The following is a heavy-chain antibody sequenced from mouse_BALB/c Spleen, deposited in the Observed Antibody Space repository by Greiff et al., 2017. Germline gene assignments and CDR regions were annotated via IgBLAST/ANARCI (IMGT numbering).Heavy chain of an antibody. CDR2: INPSTGYT. J-gene: IGHJ2*01. Sequence: QVQLQQSGAELAKPGASVKMSCKASGYTFTSYWMHWVKQRPGQGLEWIGYINPSTGYTEYNQKFKDKATLTADKSSSTAYMQLSSLTSEDSAVYYCASRGVCDYWGQGTTLTVSS. D-gene: IGHD2-10*02. CDR3: ASRGVCDY. V-gene: IGHV1-7*01. CDR1: GYTFTSYW.